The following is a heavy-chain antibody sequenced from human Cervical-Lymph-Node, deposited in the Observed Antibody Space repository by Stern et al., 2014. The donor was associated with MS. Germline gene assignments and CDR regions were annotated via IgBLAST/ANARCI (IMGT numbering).Heavy chain of an antibody. D-gene: IGHD6-19*01. J-gene: IGHJ4*02. CDR1: GYTFTSYG. Sequence: QVQLVQSGAEVKKPGASVKVSCKASGYTFTSYGISWVRQAPGQGLEWMGWISAYNGNTNYAQKLQGRVTMTTDTSASTAYMELSSLRSEDTAVYYCAREEVAVAGTGSAYYFDYWGQGTLVTVSS. V-gene: IGHV1-18*01. CDR3: AREEVAVAGTGSAYYFDY. CDR2: ISAYNGNT.